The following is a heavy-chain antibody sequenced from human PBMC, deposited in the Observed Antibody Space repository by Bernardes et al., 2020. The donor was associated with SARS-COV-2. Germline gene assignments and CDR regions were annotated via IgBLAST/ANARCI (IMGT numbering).Heavy chain of an antibody. J-gene: IGHJ6*02. V-gene: IGHV3-23*01. Sequence: GGSLRLSCAASGFTFSKYAMSWVRLAPGKGLEWVSAISGSGGRTHYADSVKGRFTISRDNSKNTLYLQMHSLRAEDTAVYYCTKEMFCSGGDCYFYGMDVWGQGTTVTVSS. CDR2: ISGSGGRT. D-gene: IGHD2-15*01. CDR3: TKEMFCSGGDCYFYGMDV. CDR1: GFTFSKYA.